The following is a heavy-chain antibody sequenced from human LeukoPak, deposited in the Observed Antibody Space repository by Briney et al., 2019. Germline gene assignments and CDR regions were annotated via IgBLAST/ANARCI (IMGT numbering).Heavy chain of an antibody. V-gene: IGHV3-30*02. J-gene: IGHJ3*02. CDR1: GFTFSSYG. D-gene: IGHD2-2*01. CDR3: AAWEVVPAAMAAFDI. CDR2: IRYDGSNK. Sequence: PGGSLRLSCAASGFTFSSYGMHWVRQAPGKGVEWVAFIRYDGSNKYYADSVKGRFTISRDNSKNTLYMQMNSLRAEDTAVYYCAAWEVVPAAMAAFDIWGQGTMVTVSS.